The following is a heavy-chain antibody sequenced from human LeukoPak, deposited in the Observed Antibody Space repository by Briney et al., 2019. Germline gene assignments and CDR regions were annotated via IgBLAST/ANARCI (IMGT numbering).Heavy chain of an antibody. J-gene: IGHJ6*03. CDR3: AKGSSSRYYYYMDV. Sequence: GGSLRLSCAASGFTFSSYAMSWVRQAPGKGLEWVSAISGSGGSTYYADSVKGRFTISRDNSKNTLYLQMNSLRAEDTAVYYCAKGSSSRYYYYMDVWGKGTTVTVSS. CDR2: ISGSGGST. V-gene: IGHV3-23*01. D-gene: IGHD6-6*01. CDR1: GFTFSSYA.